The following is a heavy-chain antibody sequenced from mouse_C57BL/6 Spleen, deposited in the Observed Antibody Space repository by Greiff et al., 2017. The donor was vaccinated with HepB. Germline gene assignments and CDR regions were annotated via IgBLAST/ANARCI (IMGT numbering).Heavy chain of an antibody. CDR3: ARLYYGNFYYYAMDY. Sequence: EVKLLESGPGLVKPSRSLSLTCSVTGYSITSGYYWNWIRQFPGNKLEWMGYISYDGSNNYNPSLKNRISITRDTSKNQFFLKLNSVTTEDTATYYCARLYYGNFYYYAMDYWGQGTSVTVSS. V-gene: IGHV3-6*01. D-gene: IGHD2-1*01. J-gene: IGHJ4*01. CDR2: ISYDGSN. CDR1: GYSITSGYY.